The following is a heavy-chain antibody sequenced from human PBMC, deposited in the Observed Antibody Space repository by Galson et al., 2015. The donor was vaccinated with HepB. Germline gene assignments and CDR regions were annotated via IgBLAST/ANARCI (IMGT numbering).Heavy chain of an antibody. CDR3: ARDKGLLPAAMTAFDP. CDR2: IIPIFGTA. J-gene: IGHJ5*02. V-gene: IGHV1-69*13. D-gene: IGHD2-2*01. Sequence: SVKVSCKASGGTFSSYAISWVRQAPGQGLEWMGGIIPIFGTANYAQKFQGRVTITADESTSTAYMELSSLRSEDTAVYYCARDKGLLPAAMTAFDPWGQGTLVTVSS. CDR1: GGTFSSYA.